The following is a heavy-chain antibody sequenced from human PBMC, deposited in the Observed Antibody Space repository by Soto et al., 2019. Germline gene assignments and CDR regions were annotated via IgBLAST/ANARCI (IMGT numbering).Heavy chain of an antibody. Sequence: SETLSLTCAVSGYSISSGYYWGWIRQPPGKGLEWIGSIYHSGSTYYNPSLKSRVTISVDTSKNQFSLKLSSVTAADTAVYYCARRYYDLDAFDVWGQGTMVTVSS. CDR2: IYHSGST. D-gene: IGHD3-22*01. CDR3: ARRYYDLDAFDV. CDR1: GYSISSGYY. V-gene: IGHV4-38-2*01. J-gene: IGHJ3*01.